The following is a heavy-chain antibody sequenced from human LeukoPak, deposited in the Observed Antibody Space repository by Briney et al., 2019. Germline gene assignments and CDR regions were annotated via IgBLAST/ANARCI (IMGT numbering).Heavy chain of an antibody. CDR3: ARGHIVVVPAANGGWFDP. CDR2: IYYSGST. J-gene: IGHJ5*02. Sequence: TLSLTCTVSGGSISSGGYYWSWIRQHPGKGLEWIGYIYYSGSTYYNPSLKSRVTISVDTSKNQFSLELSSVTAADTAVYYCARGHIVVVPAANGGWFDPWGQGTLVTVSS. V-gene: IGHV4-31*03. D-gene: IGHD2-2*01. CDR1: GGSISSGGYY.